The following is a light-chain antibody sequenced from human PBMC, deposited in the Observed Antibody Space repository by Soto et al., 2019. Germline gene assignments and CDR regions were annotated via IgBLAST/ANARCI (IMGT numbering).Light chain of an antibody. CDR3: QQRSNWPWT. CDR1: QSVSSN. Sequence: IVMTQSPATLSVSPGERATLSCMASQSVSSNLAWYQQKPGQAPRLLIYGASTRATGIPARFSGSGSGTEFTLTISSLQSEDFAVYYCQQRSNWPWTFGQGTKVDIK. J-gene: IGKJ1*01. V-gene: IGKV3-15*01. CDR2: GAS.